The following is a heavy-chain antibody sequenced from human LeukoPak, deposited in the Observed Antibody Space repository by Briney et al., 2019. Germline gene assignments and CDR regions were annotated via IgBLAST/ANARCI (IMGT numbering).Heavy chain of an antibody. V-gene: IGHV4-34*01. CDR2: INHSGST. CDR3: AGGEGSIAAAGFDY. D-gene: IGHD6-13*01. Sequence: KSSETLSLTCAVYGGSFSGYYWSWIRQPPGKGLEWIGEINHSGSTNYNPSLKSRVTISVDTSKNQFSLKLSSVTAAGTAVYYCAGGEGSIAAAGFDYWGQGTLITVSS. CDR1: GGSFSGYY. J-gene: IGHJ4*02.